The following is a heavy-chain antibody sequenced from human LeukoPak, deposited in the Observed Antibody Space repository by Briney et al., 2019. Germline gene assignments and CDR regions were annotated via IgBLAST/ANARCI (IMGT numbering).Heavy chain of an antibody. Sequence: SETLPLTCAVYGGSFSGYYWSWIRQPPGKGLEWIGEINHSGSTNYNPSLKSRVTISVDTSKNQFSLKLSSVTAADTAVYYCARFLGEGGLRGVIIRYYYYYGMDVWGQGTTVTVSS. V-gene: IGHV4-34*01. D-gene: IGHD3-10*01. CDR3: ARFLGEGGLRGVIIRYYYYYGMDV. J-gene: IGHJ6*02. CDR1: GGSFSGYY. CDR2: INHSGST.